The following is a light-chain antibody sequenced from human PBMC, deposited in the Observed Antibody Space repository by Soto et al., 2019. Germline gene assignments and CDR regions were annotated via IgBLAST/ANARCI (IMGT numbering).Light chain of an antibody. CDR2: DVG. CDR3: NSYRTVSTYV. CDR1: RSDIGGYNF. Sequence: SALTQPASVSGSPGQSITIACTGTRSDIGGYNFVSWYQQHPGKAPKLLIYDVGNRPSGVSNRFSGSKSGNTASLTISGLQAEDEAHYYCNSYRTVSTYVFGTGTKLTVL. V-gene: IGLV2-14*01. J-gene: IGLJ1*01.